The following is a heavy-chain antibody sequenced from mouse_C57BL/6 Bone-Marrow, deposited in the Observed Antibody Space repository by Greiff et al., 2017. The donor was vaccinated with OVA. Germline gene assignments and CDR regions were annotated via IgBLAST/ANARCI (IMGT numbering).Heavy chain of an antibody. CDR3: TRALYYGTPYYFDY. D-gene: IGHD1-1*01. V-gene: IGHV1-15*01. J-gene: IGHJ2*01. CDR2: IDPETGGT. CDR1: GYTFTDYE. Sequence: VHLVESGAELVRPGASVTLSCKASGYTFTDYEMHWVKQTPVHGLEWIGAIDPETGGTAYNQKFKGKAILTADKSSSTAYMELRSLTSEDSAVYYCTRALYYGTPYYFDYWGQGTTLTVSS.